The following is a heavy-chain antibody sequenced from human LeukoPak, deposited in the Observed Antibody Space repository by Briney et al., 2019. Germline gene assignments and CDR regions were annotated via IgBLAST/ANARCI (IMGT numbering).Heavy chain of an antibody. CDR1: GFIFSSYV. D-gene: IGHD3-10*01. Sequence: GGSLRLSCAASGFIFSSYVMHWVRQAPGKGLEWVALISYDGGETFYTDSVEGRTTISRDNSKNTLYLEMASLTAEDAAVYYCAKGGYFLGSGSPGAFDIWGQGTMVTVSS. CDR3: AKGGYFLGSGSPGAFDI. CDR2: ISYDGGET. V-gene: IGHV3-30*18. J-gene: IGHJ3*02.